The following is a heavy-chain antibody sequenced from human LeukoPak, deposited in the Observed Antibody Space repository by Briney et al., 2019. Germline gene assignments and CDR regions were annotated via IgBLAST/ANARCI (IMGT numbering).Heavy chain of an antibody. Sequence: SETLSLTCAVYGGSFSGYYWSWIRQPPGKGLEWIGEINHSGSTNYNPSLKSRVTISVDTSKNQFSLKLSSVTAADTAVYYCARGQDAFDIWGQGTMVTVSS. CDR2: INHSGST. J-gene: IGHJ3*02. CDR3: ARGQDAFDI. V-gene: IGHV4-34*01. CDR1: GGSFSGYY.